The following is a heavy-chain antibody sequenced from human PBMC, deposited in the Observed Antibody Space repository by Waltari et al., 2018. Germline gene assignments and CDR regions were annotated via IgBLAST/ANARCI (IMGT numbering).Heavy chain of an antibody. J-gene: IGHJ6*02. CDR3: ALGGQYYYYGMDV. D-gene: IGHD3-16*01. CDR1: GFTFSSYS. CDR2: ISSSSSYI. V-gene: IGHV3-21*04. Sequence: EVQLVESGGGLVKPGGSLRLSCAASGFTFSSYSMNWVRQAPGKGLEWVSSISSSSSYIYYADSVKGRFTISRDNSKNTLYLQMNSLRAEDTAVYYCALGGQYYYYGMDVWGQGTTVTVSS.